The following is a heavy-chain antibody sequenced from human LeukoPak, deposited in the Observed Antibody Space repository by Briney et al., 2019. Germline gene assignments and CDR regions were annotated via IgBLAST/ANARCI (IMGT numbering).Heavy chain of an antibody. V-gene: IGHV3-33*06. D-gene: IGHD4-17*01. CDR2: IWYDGSNK. CDR1: GFTFSNHG. CDR3: AKGDGEIPVNWFDP. Sequence: GGSLRLSCAASGFTFSNHGMHWVRQAPGKGLEWVALIWYDGSNKEYAESVKGRFTISRDNSKNTLYLQMNSLRDEDTAVYYCAKGDGEIPVNWFDPWGQGTLVTVSS. J-gene: IGHJ5*02.